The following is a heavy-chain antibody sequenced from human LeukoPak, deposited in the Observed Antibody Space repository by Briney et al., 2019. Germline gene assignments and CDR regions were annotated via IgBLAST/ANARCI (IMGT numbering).Heavy chain of an antibody. CDR1: GGSVSAYY. J-gene: IGHJ6*03. Sequence: SETLSLTCAVYGGSVSAYYWSWVRQPPGKGLEWIGEINHSGSTNYNPSLKSRVTISVDKSKNQFSLKLSSVTAADTAVYYCARARLYGGNRASYYYYYYMDVWGKGTTVTVSS. V-gene: IGHV4-34*01. CDR2: INHSGST. CDR3: ARARLYGGNRASYYYYYYMDV. D-gene: IGHD4-23*01.